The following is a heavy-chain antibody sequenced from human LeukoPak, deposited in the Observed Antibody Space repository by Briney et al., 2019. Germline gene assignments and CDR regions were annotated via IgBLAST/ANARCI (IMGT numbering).Heavy chain of an antibody. CDR1: GFTFNNYA. D-gene: IGHD6-19*01. CDR3: AKDGIAVAGAFGDY. V-gene: IGHV3-23*01. J-gene: IGHJ4*02. Sequence: GGSLRLSCAASGFTFNNYAMSWVRQAPGRGLEWVSAISGSGGSTYYADSVKGRFTISRDNSKNTLYLQMNSLRAEDTAVYYCAKDGIAVAGAFGDYWGQGTLVTVSS. CDR2: ISGSGGST.